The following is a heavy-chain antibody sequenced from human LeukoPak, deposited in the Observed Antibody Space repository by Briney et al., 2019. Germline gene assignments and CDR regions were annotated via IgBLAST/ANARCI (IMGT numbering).Heavy chain of an antibody. CDR2: IYYSGST. J-gene: IGHJ4*02. CDR1: GGSISSGSYY. Sequence: SETLSLTCTVSGGSISSGSYYWGWIRQPPGKGLEWIGSIYYSGSTYYNPSLKSRATISVDTSKNQFSLKLSSVTAADTAVYYCARLDYDILTGYSYGFYFDYWGQGTLVTVSS. V-gene: IGHV4-39*01. CDR3: ARLDYDILTGYSYGFYFDY. D-gene: IGHD3-9*01.